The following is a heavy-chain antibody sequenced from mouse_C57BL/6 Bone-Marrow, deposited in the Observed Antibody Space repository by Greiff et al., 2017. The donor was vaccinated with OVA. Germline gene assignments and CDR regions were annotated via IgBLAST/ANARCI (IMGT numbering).Heavy chain of an antibody. CDR3: ARGEDSYYFDY. CDR2: ISYDGSN. J-gene: IGHJ2*01. CDR1: GYSITSGYY. Sequence: VQLKESGPGLVKPSQSLSLTCSVTGYSITSGYYWNWIRQFPGNKLEWMGYISYDGSNNYNPSLKNRISITRDTSKNQFFLKLNSVTTEDTATYYCARGEDSYYFDYWGQGTTLTVSS. V-gene: IGHV3-6*01.